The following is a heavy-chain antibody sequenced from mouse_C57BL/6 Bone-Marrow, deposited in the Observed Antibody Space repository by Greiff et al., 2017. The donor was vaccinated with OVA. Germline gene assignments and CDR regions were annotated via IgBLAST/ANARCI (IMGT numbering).Heavy chain of an antibody. CDR3: VRHGSGLRRGDGYAMDY. J-gene: IGHJ4*01. CDR1: GFSFNTYA. V-gene: IGHV10-1*01. CDR2: IRSKSNNYAT. Sequence: EVQLVESGGGLVQPKGSLKLSCAASGFSFNTYAMNWVRQAPGKGLEWVARIRSKSNNYATYYADSVKDRFTISRDDSESMLYLQMNNLKTEDTAMYYCVRHGSGLRRGDGYAMDYWGQGTSVTVSS. D-gene: IGHD2-4*01.